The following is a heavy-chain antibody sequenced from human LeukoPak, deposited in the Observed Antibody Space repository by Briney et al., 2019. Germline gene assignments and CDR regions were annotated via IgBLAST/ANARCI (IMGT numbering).Heavy chain of an antibody. CDR3: FYDYVWGSYRCEEC. Sequence: GGSLRLFCAASGFTVSSNYMSWVRQAPGKGLEWVSAISGSGGSTYYADSVKGRFTISRDNSKNTLYLQMNGLRAEDTAVYYCFYDYVWGSYRCEECWGQGTLVTVSS. J-gene: IGHJ4*02. CDR1: GFTVSSNY. CDR2: ISGSGGST. D-gene: IGHD3-16*02. V-gene: IGHV3-23*01.